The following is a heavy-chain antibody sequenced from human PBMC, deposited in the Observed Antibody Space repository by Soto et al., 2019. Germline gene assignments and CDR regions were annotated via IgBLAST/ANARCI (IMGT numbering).Heavy chain of an antibody. D-gene: IGHD3-10*01. CDR2: INHSGST. CDR1: GGSFSAYY. Sequence: SETLSLTCAVYGGSFSAYYWSWIRQPPGKGLEWIEEINHSGSTNYNPSLKSRVTISVDTSKNQFSLKLSSLTAAATAVYYCARGLKTYYYGAGSYAFTYWGQGTLVTV. CDR3: ARGLKTYYYGAGSYAFTY. J-gene: IGHJ4*02. V-gene: IGHV4-34*01.